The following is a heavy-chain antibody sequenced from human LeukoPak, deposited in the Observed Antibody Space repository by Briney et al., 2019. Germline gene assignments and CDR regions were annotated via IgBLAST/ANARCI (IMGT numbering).Heavy chain of an antibody. D-gene: IGHD1-26*01. CDR1: GGSISSYY. CDR2: IYSSGST. Sequence: PSETLSLTCTVSGGSISSYYWSWIRQPPGKGLEWIGYIYSSGSTIYNPSLESRLTLSVDTSKKQFYLKLNSVTAADTAVYFCARPRGVGSTDGAFDLWGQGTLVIVSS. CDR3: ARPRGVGSTDGAFDL. V-gene: IGHV4-59*01. J-gene: IGHJ3*01.